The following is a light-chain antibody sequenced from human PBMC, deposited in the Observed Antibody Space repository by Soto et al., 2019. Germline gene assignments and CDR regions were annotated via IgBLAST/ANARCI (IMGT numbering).Light chain of an antibody. J-gene: IGLJ2*01. V-gene: IGLV1-44*01. CDR3: ATWDDSLNAPV. CDR1: SSNIGSNS. Sequence: QSVLTQPPSASGTPGLRVTISCSGSSSNIGSNSVHWYQQLPGTAPKLLIYRNDQRPSGVPDRFSGSKSGTSASLAISGLQSEEEGDYYCATWDDSLNAPVFGGGTKLTVL. CDR2: RND.